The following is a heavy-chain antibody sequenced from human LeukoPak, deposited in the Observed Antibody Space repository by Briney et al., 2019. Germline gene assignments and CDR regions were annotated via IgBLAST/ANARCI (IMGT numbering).Heavy chain of an antibody. CDR2: ISSSEDYT. D-gene: IGHD6-25*01. Sequence: GGSLRLSCAGSGFTFSNHAMSWVRQAPGKGLQWVSTISSSEDYTYYADSMRGRFTISRDNSKSTLYLQMNSLRGEDTAVYYCARDSRSCRSSDCRGDAFDIWGQGTMVTVSS. CDR3: ARDSRSCRSSDCRGDAFDI. V-gene: IGHV3-23*01. CDR1: GFTFSNHA. J-gene: IGHJ3*02.